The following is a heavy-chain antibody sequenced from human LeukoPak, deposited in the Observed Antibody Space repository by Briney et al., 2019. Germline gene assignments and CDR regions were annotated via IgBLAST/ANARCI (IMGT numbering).Heavy chain of an antibody. CDR2: ISNSGGTT. D-gene: IGHD6-13*01. V-gene: IGHV3-23*01. J-gene: IGHJ6*02. CDR3: ARAPYSSRWNFYYNGVDV. CDR1: GFTFSSYA. Sequence: GGSLRLSWAASGFTFSSYAMSWVRQAPGKGLEWVAGISNSGGTTYYADSVRGRFSISRDNSKNTLYLQMNSLRAEDTAIYYCARAPYSSRWNFYYNGVDVWGQGTTVTVSS.